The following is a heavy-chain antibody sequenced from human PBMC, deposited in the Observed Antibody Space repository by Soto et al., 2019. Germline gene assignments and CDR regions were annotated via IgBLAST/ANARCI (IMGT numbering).Heavy chain of an antibody. J-gene: IGHJ5*02. V-gene: IGHV1-69*12. CDR3: ARDRGPSSGYYPYWFDP. CDR1: GGTFSSYA. Sequence: QVQLVQSGAEVKKPGSSVKVSCKASGGTFSSYAITWVRQAPGQGLEWMGGIIPSFGTANYAQKYQGRVTIRADESTNTADMELSSLRSEDTAVYYCARDRGPSSGYYPYWFDPWGQGTLVNVSS. D-gene: IGHD3-22*01. CDR2: IIPSFGTA.